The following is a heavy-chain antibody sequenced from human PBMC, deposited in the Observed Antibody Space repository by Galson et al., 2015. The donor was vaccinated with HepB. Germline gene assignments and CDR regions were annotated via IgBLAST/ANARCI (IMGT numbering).Heavy chain of an antibody. CDR3: ARAGVRGGWIIFDY. J-gene: IGHJ4*02. CDR1: GFTFSSYA. CDR2: ISYDGSNK. V-gene: IGHV3-30-3*01. Sequence: SLRLSCAASGFTFSSYAMHWVRQAPGKGLEWVAVISYDGSNKYYADSVKGRFTISRDNSKNTLYLQVNSLRAEDTAVYYCARAGVRGGWIIFDYWGQGTLVTVSS. D-gene: IGHD6-19*01.